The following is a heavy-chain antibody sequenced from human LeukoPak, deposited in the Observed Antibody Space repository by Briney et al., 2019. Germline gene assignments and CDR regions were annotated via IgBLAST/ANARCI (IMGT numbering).Heavy chain of an antibody. D-gene: IGHD2-15*01. CDR3: ARHAVVVAATAGCFDP. CDR2: INPNSVGT. CDR1: GYTFTGYY. J-gene: IGHJ5*02. Sequence: ASVKVSCKASGYTFTGYYMHWVRQAPGQGLEWMGWINPNSVGTNYAQKFQGRVTMTRDTSISTAYMELSRLRSDDTAVYYCARHAVVVAATAGCFDPWGQGTLVTVSS. V-gene: IGHV1-2*02.